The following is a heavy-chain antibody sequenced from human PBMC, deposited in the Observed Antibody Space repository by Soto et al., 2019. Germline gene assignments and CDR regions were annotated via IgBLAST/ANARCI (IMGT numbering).Heavy chain of an antibody. CDR1: GFIFSDHD. CDR2: TRNTFNIYTT. CDR3: AQTACFDAFDI. Sequence: EVQLVESGGGLVQPGGSLRLSCAASGFIFSDHDMEWVRQAPGKGLEWVGRTRNTFNIYTTEYAASVKGRFTSSRDASKNSLFLQMNSLKTEHTAVYYCAQTACFDAFDISGQGTMVTVSS. V-gene: IGHV3-72*01. J-gene: IGHJ3*02. D-gene: IGHD1-1*01.